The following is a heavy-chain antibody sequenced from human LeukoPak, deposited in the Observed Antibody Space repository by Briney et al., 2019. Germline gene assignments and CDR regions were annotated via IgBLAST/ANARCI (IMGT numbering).Heavy chain of an antibody. V-gene: IGHV3-11*01. D-gene: IGHD3-22*01. J-gene: IGHJ5*02. CDR1: GLIFNDYY. CDR3: ASDSSGYFGP. CDR2: ISNSGSAA. Sequence: PGGSLRLSCAASGLIFNDYYMNWIRQAPGRGLEWLSYISNSGSAAYYVDSVKGRFTISRDNAKNLLYLQMNSLRAEDTAVYYCASDSSGYFGPWGQGTLVTVSS.